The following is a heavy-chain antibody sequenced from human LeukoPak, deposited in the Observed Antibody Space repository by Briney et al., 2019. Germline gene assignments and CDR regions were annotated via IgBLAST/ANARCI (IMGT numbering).Heavy chain of an antibody. CDR2: INPSGGST. J-gene: IGHJ4*02. D-gene: IGHD2-15*01. CDR1: GYTFTSYG. V-gene: IGHV1-46*01. Sequence: GASVKVSCKASGYTFTSYGISWVRQAPGQGLEWMGIINPSGGSTSDAQKFQGRVTMTRDMSTSTVYMELSSLRSEDTAVYYCARVAPYCSGGSCYSQGNFDYWGQGTLVTVSS. CDR3: ARVAPYCSGGSCYSQGNFDY.